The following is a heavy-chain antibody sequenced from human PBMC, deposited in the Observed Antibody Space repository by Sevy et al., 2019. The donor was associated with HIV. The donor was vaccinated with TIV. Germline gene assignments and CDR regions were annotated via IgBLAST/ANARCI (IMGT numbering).Heavy chain of an antibody. CDR3: ARLDFWSGYPYFDY. CDR1: GGSISSSSYY. D-gene: IGHD3-3*01. V-gene: IGHV4-39*01. CDR2: IYYSGST. Sequence: SETLSLTCTVSGGSISSSSYYWGWIRQPPGKGLEWIGSIYYSGSTYYNPSLKSRVTISVDTSKNQFSLKLSSVTAADTAVYYCARLDFWSGYPYFDYCGQGTLVTVSS. J-gene: IGHJ4*02.